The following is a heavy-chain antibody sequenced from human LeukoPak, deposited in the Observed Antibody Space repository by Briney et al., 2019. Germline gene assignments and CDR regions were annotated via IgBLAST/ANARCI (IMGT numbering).Heavy chain of an antibody. CDR3: ARDCSSSCSPYYGMDV. CDR2: IYYNGNT. V-gene: IGHV4-59*01. CDR1: DGSINSYY. D-gene: IGHD2-2*01. Sequence: PSETLSLTCSVSDGSINSYYWNWIRRPPGKGLEWIGYIYYNGNTNYSPSLKSRVTMSVDTSKNLFSLKVSSVTAADTAVYYCARDCSSSCSPYYGMDVWGQGTTVTVSS. J-gene: IGHJ6*02.